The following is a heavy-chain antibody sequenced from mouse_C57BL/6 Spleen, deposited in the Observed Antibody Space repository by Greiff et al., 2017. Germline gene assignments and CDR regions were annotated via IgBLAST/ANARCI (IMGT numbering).Heavy chain of an antibody. D-gene: IGHD3-2*01. Sequence: DVQLVESGGGLVKPGGSLKLSCAASGFTFSDYGMHWVRQAPEKGLEWVAYISSGSSTIYYAAPVKGRFTIPRDNAKNTLFLQKTSLRSEDKAMYYCARSGRQPWFAYWGQGTLVTVSA. CDR3: ARSGRQPWFAY. CDR2: ISSGSSTI. J-gene: IGHJ3*01. V-gene: IGHV5-17*01. CDR1: GFTFSDYG.